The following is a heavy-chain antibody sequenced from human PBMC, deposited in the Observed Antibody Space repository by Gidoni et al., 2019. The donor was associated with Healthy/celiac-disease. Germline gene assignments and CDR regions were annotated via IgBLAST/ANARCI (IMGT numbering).Heavy chain of an antibody. CDR3: ARDRVDLAYYYYGMDV. J-gene: IGHJ6*02. D-gene: IGHD2-2*01. Sequence: QVQLQASGPGLVKPSETLSLTCTVSGGSISSYYWSWIRQPPGKGLEWIGYIYYSGSTNDNPSLKSRVTISVDTSKNQFSLKLSSVTAADTAVYYCARDRVDLAYYYYGMDVWGQGTTVTVSS. CDR2: IYYSGST. V-gene: IGHV4-59*01. CDR1: GGSISSYY.